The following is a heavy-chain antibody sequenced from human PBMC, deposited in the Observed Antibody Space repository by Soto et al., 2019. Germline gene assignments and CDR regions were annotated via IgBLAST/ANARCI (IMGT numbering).Heavy chain of an antibody. CDR1: GYTFTSYG. V-gene: IGHV1-18*01. CDR3: ARDLPIGDFWSGPYDY. J-gene: IGHJ4*02. Sequence: GASVKVSCKASGYTFTSYGISWVRQAPGQGLEWMGWISAYNGNTNYAQKLQGRVTMTTDTSTSTAYMELRSLRSDDTAVYYCARDLPIGDFWSGPYDYWGQGTLVTVSS. D-gene: IGHD3-3*01. CDR2: ISAYNGNT.